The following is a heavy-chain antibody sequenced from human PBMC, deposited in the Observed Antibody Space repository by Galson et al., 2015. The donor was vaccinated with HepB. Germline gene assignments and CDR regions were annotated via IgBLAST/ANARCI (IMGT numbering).Heavy chain of an antibody. CDR3: AREADYGDYLDY. CDR2: IIPIFGTA. V-gene: IGHV1-69*13. Sequence: SVKVSCKASGGTFSSYAISWVRQAPGQGLEWMGGIIPIFGTANYAQKFQGRVTITADESTSTAYMELSSLRSEDTAVYYCAREADYGDYLDYWGQGTLVTVSS. J-gene: IGHJ4*02. CDR1: GGTFSSYA. D-gene: IGHD4-17*01.